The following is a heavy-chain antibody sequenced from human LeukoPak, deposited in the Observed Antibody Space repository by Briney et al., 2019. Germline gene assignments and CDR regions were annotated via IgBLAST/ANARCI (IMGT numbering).Heavy chain of an antibody. J-gene: IGHJ4*02. CDR2: INPNSGGT. Sequence: ASVKVSCKASGYTFTGYYMHWVRQAPGQGLEWMGWINPNSGGTNYAQKFQGRVTMTRDTSISTAYMELSRLRSDDTAVYYCARVNWNDIKFDYWGQGTLVTVSS. CDR1: GYTFTGYY. CDR3: ARVNWNDIKFDY. V-gene: IGHV1-2*02. D-gene: IGHD1-1*01.